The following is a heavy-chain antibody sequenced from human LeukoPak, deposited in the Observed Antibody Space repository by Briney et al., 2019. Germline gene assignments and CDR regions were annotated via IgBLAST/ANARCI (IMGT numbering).Heavy chain of an antibody. CDR2: ISYDGSNK. Sequence: QSGGSLRLSCAASGFTFSSYGMHWVRQAPGKGLEWVAVISYDGSNKYYADSVEGRFTISRDNSKNTLYLQMNSLRAEDTAVYYCAKDMDPMYYYDSSGYDYWGQGTLVTVSS. D-gene: IGHD3-22*01. V-gene: IGHV3-30*18. CDR3: AKDMDPMYYYDSSGYDY. CDR1: GFTFSSYG. J-gene: IGHJ4*02.